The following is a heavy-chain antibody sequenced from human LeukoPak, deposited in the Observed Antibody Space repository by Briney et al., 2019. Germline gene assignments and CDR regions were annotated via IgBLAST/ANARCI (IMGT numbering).Heavy chain of an antibody. CDR2: IYHSGST. D-gene: IGHD6-19*01. Sequence: SETLSLTCAVSGGSISSGGYSWSWIRQPPGKGLEWIGYIYHSGSTYYYPSLKSRVTISVDRSKNQFSLKLSSVTAADTAVYYCARGIAVAGTRWFDPWGQGTLVTVSS. J-gene: IGHJ5*02. V-gene: IGHV4-30-2*01. CDR3: ARGIAVAGTRWFDP. CDR1: GGSISSGGYS.